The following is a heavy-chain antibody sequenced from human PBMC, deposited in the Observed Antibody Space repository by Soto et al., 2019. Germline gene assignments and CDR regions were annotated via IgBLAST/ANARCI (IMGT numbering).Heavy chain of an antibody. J-gene: IGHJ4*02. V-gene: IGHV3-23*01. CDR2: ISGSGGTT. CDR1: GFTFSNYA. D-gene: IGHD6-25*01. CDR3: AKFFVETGSNSGWPWSFHY. Sequence: EVQLLESGGGLVQPGRSLRLSCAASGFTFSNYAMSWVRQAPVHGLDWVSAISGSGGTTYYADSVKGRFTISRDNSKNTLVLQMNSLRAEDAAVYYCAKFFVETGSNSGWPWSFHYWGQGTLVTVSS.